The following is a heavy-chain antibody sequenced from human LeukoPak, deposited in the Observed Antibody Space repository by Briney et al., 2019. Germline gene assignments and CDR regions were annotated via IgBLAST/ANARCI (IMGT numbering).Heavy chain of an antibody. D-gene: IGHD1-26*01. CDR2: INHSGST. V-gene: IGHV4-34*01. J-gene: IGHJ4*02. Sequence: PSETLSLTCAVYGGSFSGYYWSWIRQPPGKGLEWIGEINHSGSTNYNPSLKSRVTISVDTSKNQFSLKLSSVTAADTAVYYCARGTSRRGFGYWGQGTLVTVSS. CDR1: GGSFSGYY. CDR3: ARGTSRRGFGY.